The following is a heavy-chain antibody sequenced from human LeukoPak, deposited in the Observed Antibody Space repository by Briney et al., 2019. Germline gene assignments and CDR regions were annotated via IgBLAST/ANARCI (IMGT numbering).Heavy chain of an antibody. CDR1: GFTFSSYS. V-gene: IGHV3-48*01. CDR2: ISSSSSTI. D-gene: IGHD2-15*01. Sequence: GGSLRLSCAASGFTFSSYSMNWVRQAPGKGLEWLSYISSSSSTIYYADSVKGRFTISRDNAKNSLYLQMNSLRGEDTAVYYCARGDCSGGSCYLSLTTIDYWGQGTLVTVSS. J-gene: IGHJ4*02. CDR3: ARGDCSGGSCYLSLTTIDY.